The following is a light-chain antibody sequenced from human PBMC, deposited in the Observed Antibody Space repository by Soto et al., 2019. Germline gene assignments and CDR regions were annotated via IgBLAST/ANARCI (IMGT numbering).Light chain of an antibody. CDR3: QQYNSYSRT. CDR2: DAS. Sequence: DIQVTLSPSTVSASIRGRVTITCRASESISGWLAWYQQKPGKAPKLLIYDASSLESGVPSRFSGSGSGTEVTLTISSLQPDDFATYYCQQYNSYSRTFGQGTKVDIK. CDR1: ESISGW. J-gene: IGKJ1*01. V-gene: IGKV1-5*01.